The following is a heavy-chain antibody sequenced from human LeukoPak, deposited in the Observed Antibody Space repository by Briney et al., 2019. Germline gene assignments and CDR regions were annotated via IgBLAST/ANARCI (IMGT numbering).Heavy chain of an antibody. CDR1: GGSISGYY. J-gene: IGHJ3*02. D-gene: IGHD1-7*01. CDR2: VYTSRST. CDR3: ARLITGTTTAFDI. V-gene: IGHV4-4*07. Sequence: SETLSLTCTVSGGSISGYYWSWIRQPAGKGLEWIGRVYTSRSTHYNPSLKSRVTMSVDTSKNQFSLKLSSVTAADTAVYYCARLITGTTTAFDIWGQGTMVTVSS.